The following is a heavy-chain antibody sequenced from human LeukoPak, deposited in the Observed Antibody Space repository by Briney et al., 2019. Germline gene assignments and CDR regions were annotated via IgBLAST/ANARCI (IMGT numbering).Heavy chain of an antibody. Sequence: GGSLRLSCAASGFTFSPYSMNWVRQAPGKGLEWVSSISGSSLYIYYADSVKGRFTISRDNAKNSLYLQMNSLRAEATAVYYCARDPPYYDNSGYYYDYWGQGTLVTVSS. CDR3: ARDPPYYDNSGYYYDY. J-gene: IGHJ4*02. CDR2: ISGSSLYI. D-gene: IGHD3-22*01. CDR1: GFTFSPYS. V-gene: IGHV3-21*01.